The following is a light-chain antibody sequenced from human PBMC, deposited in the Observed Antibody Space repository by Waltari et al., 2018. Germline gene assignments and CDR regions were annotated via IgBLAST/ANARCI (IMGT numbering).Light chain of an antibody. CDR3: CSYVGGSRVL. J-gene: IGLJ2*01. Sequence: QSVLTQPASVSGSPGQSITISCTGTRSGIGAYNFVSWFQQLPGQAPRLLISEATKRPSGVSYRFSGSKSGNTASLSISDLQAEDEADYYCCSYVGGSRVLFGGGTKLTV. CDR2: EAT. V-gene: IGLV2-23*01. CDR1: RSGIGAYNF.